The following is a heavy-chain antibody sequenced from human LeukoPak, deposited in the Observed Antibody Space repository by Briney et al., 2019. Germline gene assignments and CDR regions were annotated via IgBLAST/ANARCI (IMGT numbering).Heavy chain of an antibody. V-gene: IGHV3-30*18. Sequence: GGSLRLSCLASGFTLSRYALHWVRQAPGKGLEWVAVISFDGRNKFYSDSVKGRFTISRDNSKNTLFLQMNSLRGEDTAVYFCAKGVAGATRTAPDYWGQGTLVTVSS. J-gene: IGHJ4*02. D-gene: IGHD1-26*01. CDR3: AKGVAGATRTAPDY. CDR2: ISFDGRNK. CDR1: GFTLSRYA.